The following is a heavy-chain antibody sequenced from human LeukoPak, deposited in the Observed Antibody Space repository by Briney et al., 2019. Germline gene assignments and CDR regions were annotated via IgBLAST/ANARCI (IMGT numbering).Heavy chain of an antibody. CDR2: INPNSGGT. CDR3: GRRQSRWLQLLGY. V-gene: IGHV1-2*02. D-gene: IGHD5-24*01. CDR1: GDTLTGYY. Sequence: GASVKVSCKASGDTLTGYYMHWVRQAPGQGLEWKGWINPNSGGTNYAQKFQGRVTMTRDTFISTAYMELSRLRSDDMVVYSCGRRQSRWLQLLGYWGQGTLVTVSS. J-gene: IGHJ4*02.